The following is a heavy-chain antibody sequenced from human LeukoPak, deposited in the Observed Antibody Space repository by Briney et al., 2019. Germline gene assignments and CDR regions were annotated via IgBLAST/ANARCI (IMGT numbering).Heavy chain of an antibody. CDR2: IYYSGST. D-gene: IGHD3-9*01. V-gene: IGHV4-61*08. CDR3: ARAALRYLSMDV. CDR1: GGSISSGGYS. J-gene: IGHJ6*03. Sequence: PSQTLSLTCAVSGGSISSGGYSWSWIRQPPGKGLEWIGYIYYSGSTNYNPSLKSRVTISVDTSENQFSLKLSSVTAADTAVYYCARAALRYLSMDVWGKGTTVTISS.